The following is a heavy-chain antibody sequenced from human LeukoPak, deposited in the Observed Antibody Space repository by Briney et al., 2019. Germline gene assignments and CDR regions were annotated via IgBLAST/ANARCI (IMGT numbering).Heavy chain of an antibody. CDR1: GGFIRSYY. Sequence: SETLSLTLPVSGGFIRSYYWSWIRQPPAKGLEWIGYIYTSGSSNYNPSLKSRVTISVDTSKNQFSLKLSSVTAADTAVYYCARSPPDMEEYYFDYWGQGTLVTVSS. D-gene: IGHD3-9*01. V-gene: IGHV4-4*09. CDR3: ARSPPDMEEYYFDY. CDR2: IYTSGSS. J-gene: IGHJ4*02.